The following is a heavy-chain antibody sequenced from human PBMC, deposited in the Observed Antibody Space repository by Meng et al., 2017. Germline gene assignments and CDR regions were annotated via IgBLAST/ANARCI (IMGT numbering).Heavy chain of an antibody. CDR3: ARVTSSYFCDY. D-gene: IGHD2/OR15-2a*01. CDR1: CGSFISGVYY. V-gene: IGHV4-31*01. CDR2: IYYSGST. Sequence: VERGESGPGLVNASPTLPLTVCVSCGSFISGVYYWGWSHQHPGKGVEWIGYIYYSGSTYYNPSLKSLVTISVDTSKNQFSLKLSSVTAAYTAVYYCARVTSSYFCDYWGQGTLVTVSS. J-gene: IGHJ4*02.